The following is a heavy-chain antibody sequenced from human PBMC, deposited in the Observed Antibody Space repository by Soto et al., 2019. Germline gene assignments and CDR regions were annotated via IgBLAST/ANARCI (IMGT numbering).Heavy chain of an antibody. CDR3: ARDKPVTYYGSGSPPTSYGMDV. V-gene: IGHV1-69*13. CDR2: IIPIFGTA. Sequence: SLNVSCKASGGTFSSYAISWVRQAPGQGLEWMGGIIPIFGTANYAQKFQGRVTITADESTSTAYMELSSLRSEDTAVYYCARDKPVTYYGSGSPPTSYGMDVWGQGTTVTVS. J-gene: IGHJ6*02. D-gene: IGHD3-10*01. CDR1: GGTFSSYA.